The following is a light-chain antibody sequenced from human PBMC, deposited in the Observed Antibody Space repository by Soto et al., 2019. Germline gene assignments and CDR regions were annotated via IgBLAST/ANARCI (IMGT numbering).Light chain of an antibody. CDR3: AAWDDSLNGFWV. CDR1: SSNIGSNT. CDR2: SNN. V-gene: IGLV1-44*01. J-gene: IGLJ3*02. Sequence: QSVLTQPPSASGTPGQRVTISCSGSSSNIGSNTVNWYQQLPGTAPKLLIDSNNQRPSGVPDRFSGSKSGTSASLDISGLQAEDEADYYCAAWDDSLNGFWVFGGGTKLTVL.